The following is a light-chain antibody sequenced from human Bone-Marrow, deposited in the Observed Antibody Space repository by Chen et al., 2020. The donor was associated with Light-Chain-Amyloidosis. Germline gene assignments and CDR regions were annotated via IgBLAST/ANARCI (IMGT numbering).Light chain of an antibody. V-gene: IGKV1-8*01. CDR3: QQYYSYPVT. CDR2: AAS. CDR1: QGSSSY. J-gene: IGKJ1*01. Sequence: IRMTQSPSSLSASTGDRLTITCRASQGSSSYLSWYQQTPGKAPKLLFYAASTLHSGVASRFSGSCAGTAFTLNISCLQSEDFATYYYQQYYSYPVTFGQGTKVEIK.